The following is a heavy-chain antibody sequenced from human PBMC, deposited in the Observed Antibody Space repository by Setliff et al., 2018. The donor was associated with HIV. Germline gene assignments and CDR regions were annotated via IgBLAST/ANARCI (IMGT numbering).Heavy chain of an antibody. Sequence: PSETLSLTCTVSGGSISSSFHYWGWLRQPPGKGLQWIGSIYYTGNTFYNLSLTSRVTISLDTSKNLFFLTLRSVTAADTAVYYCARLGSGWNWVTRIDYWGRGTLVTVSS. V-gene: IGHV4-39*02. CDR3: ARLGSGWNWVTRIDY. J-gene: IGHJ4*02. D-gene: IGHD6-19*01. CDR2: IYYTGNT. CDR1: GGSISSSFHY.